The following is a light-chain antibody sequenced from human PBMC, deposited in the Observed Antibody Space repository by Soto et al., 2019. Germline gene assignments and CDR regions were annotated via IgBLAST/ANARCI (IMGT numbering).Light chain of an antibody. J-gene: IGKJ4*01. CDR3: QQANSFLKLT. CDR2: AAS. CDR1: QGISSW. Sequence: DLQMTQSPSSVSASVGDRVTITCRASQGISSWLARYQQKPGKAPKLLIYAASSLQSGVPSRFSGSGSGTDFTLTISSLQPEDFATYYCQQANSFLKLTFGGGTKVEIK. V-gene: IGKV1D-12*01.